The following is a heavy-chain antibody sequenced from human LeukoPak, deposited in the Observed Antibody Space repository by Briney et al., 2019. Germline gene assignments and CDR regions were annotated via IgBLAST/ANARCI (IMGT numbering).Heavy chain of an antibody. V-gene: IGHV3-33*01. CDR3: ARGVWCSDGRCYRTFDY. Sequence: GGSLRLSSAASGFPFSTYGMHWVRQAPGKGLEWVAGLWHDGSNECYADSVKGRFTTSRDNSKNTLYLQMNSLRAEDTAVYYCARGVWCSDGRCYRTFDYWGQGALVTVSS. CDR2: LWHDGSNE. J-gene: IGHJ4*02. D-gene: IGHD2-15*01. CDR1: GFPFSTYG.